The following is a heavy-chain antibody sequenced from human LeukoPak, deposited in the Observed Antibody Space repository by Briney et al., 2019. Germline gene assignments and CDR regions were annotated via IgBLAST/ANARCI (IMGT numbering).Heavy chain of an antibody. J-gene: IGHJ6*03. CDR1: GGSFSGYY. Sequence: SETLSLTCAVYGGSFSGYYWSWIRQPPGKGLEWIGEINHSGSTNYNPSLKSRVTISVDTSKNQFSLRLTSVTAADTAVYYCARLTNSGSYYNVFSGYYYMDVWGKGTTVTISS. CDR2: INHSGST. CDR3: ARLTNSGSYYNVFSGYYYMDV. D-gene: IGHD3-10*01. V-gene: IGHV4-34*01.